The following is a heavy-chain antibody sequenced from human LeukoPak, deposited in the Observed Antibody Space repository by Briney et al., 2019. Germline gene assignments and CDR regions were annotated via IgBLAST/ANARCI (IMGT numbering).Heavy chain of an antibody. Sequence: GGSLRLSCTVAGFTFSDYPMAWARQAPGKGLEWVSLISGSGDKTYFADSVEGRFTISRDNSKNTLHLQMNSLRAEDTAMYYCAKETKVGSSTIAYFQDWGQGTLVTVS. CDR1: GFTFSDYP. D-gene: IGHD2-2*01. CDR2: ISGSGDKT. J-gene: IGHJ1*01. V-gene: IGHV3-23*01. CDR3: AKETKVGSSTIAYFQD.